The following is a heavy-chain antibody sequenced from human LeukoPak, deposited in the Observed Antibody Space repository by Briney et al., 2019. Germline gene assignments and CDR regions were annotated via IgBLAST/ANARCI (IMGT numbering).Heavy chain of an antibody. CDR2: ISYDGSNK. V-gene: IGHV3-30*03. J-gene: IGHJ4*02. Sequence: GGSLRLSCAASGFTFSSYGMHWVRQAPGKGLEWVAVISYDGSNKYYADSVKGRFTISRDNSKNTLYLQMNSLRAEDTAVYYCARGPGGPLYSGYDLYYFDYWGQGTLVTVSS. CDR1: GFTFSSYG. D-gene: IGHD5-12*01. CDR3: ARGPGGPLYSGYDLYYFDY.